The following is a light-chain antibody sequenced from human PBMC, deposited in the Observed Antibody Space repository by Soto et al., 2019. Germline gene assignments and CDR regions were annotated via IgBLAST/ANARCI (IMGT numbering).Light chain of an antibody. CDR1: QSLFSSSHNKNY. V-gene: IGKV4-1*01. J-gene: IGKJ4*01. Sequence: DIVMTQSPDSLAVSLGERATINCKSSQSLFSSSHNKNYLSWYQQKPGQAPKALIYWASTRASGVPDRFSGSGVGTVLPLTSRILQADYVAVYYGHQDHSIPLTFGGGTKLEIK. CDR2: WAS. CDR3: HQDHSIPLT.